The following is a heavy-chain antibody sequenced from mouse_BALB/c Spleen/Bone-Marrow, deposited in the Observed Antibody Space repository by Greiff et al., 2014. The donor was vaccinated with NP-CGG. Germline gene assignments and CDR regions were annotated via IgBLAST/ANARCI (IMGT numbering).Heavy chain of an antibody. D-gene: IGHD2-1*01. J-gene: IGHJ4*01. V-gene: IGHV14-3*02. Sequence: VQLQQSGAELVKPGVSVKLSCTASGFNIKDTYMHWVKQRPEQGLDWIGRIDPANGNTKYDPKFQGKATITADTSSNAAYLQLSSLTSEDTAVYYCAREDYGNSYAMDYWGQGTSVTVSS. CDR2: IDPANGNT. CDR3: AREDYGNSYAMDY. CDR1: GFNIKDTY.